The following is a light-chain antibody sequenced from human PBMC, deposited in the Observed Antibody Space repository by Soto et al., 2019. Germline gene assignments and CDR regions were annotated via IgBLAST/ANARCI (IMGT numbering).Light chain of an antibody. V-gene: IGKV3-20*01. CDR2: GAT. J-gene: IGKJ1*01. Sequence: EVVLTQSPGTLSLSPGERATLSCRASQSVADSYLAWYQQKPGRAPRLLFYGATRRATGIPDRFSGSGSGTDFTLTSRTLEPDDFAVYYCHHFGNSPETFGQGTKVEI. CDR1: QSVADSY. CDR3: HHFGNSPET.